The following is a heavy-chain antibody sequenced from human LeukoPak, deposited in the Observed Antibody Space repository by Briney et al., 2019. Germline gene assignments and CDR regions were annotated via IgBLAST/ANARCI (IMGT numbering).Heavy chain of an antibody. Sequence: KPGGSLRLSCAASGFTFSSYSMNWVRQAPGKGLEWVSSISSSSSYIYYADSVKGRFTISRDNAKNSLYLQMNSLRAEDTAVYYCARVNYYGSASYYQAPYYYGMDVWGKGTTVTVSS. D-gene: IGHD3-10*01. J-gene: IGHJ6*04. V-gene: IGHV3-21*01. CDR1: GFTFSSYS. CDR2: ISSSSSYI. CDR3: ARVNYYGSASYYQAPYYYGMDV.